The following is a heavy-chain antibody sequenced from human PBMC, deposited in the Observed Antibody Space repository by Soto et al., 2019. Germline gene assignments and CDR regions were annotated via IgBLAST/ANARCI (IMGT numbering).Heavy chain of an antibody. V-gene: IGHV3-30-3*01. CDR1: GFAFNTYS. J-gene: IGHJ4*02. Sequence: GGSLRLSCAASGFAFNTYSMHWVRQAPGRGLEWVAVISYDGSNKFYADSVKGRFTISRDNSKNTLYLEMNSLRGEDTAVYYCAKVSPMGYFFDFWGQGTLVTVSS. CDR2: ISYDGSNK. CDR3: AKVSPMGYFFDF.